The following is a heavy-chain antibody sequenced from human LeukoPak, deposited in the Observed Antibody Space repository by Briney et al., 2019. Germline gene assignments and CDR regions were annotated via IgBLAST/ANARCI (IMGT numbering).Heavy chain of an antibody. CDR1: GGSFSGYY. D-gene: IGHD4-17*01. CDR3: AREVTTWFDP. CDR2: VNPSGST. Sequence: SETLSLTCAVYGGSFSGYYWSWIRQPPGKGLEWIGEVNPSGSTNYNPSLKSRVTISVDTSKNQCSLKLSSVTAADTAVYYCAREVTTWFDPWGQGTLVTVSS. J-gene: IGHJ5*02. V-gene: IGHV4-34*01.